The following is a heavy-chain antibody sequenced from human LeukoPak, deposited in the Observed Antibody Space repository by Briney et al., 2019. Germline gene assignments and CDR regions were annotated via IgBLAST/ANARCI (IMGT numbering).Heavy chain of an antibody. D-gene: IGHD2-2*01. CDR2: INHSGST. V-gene: IGHV4-34*01. CDR3: AREGYCSSTSCYENWFDP. CDR1: GGSFSGYY. J-gene: IGHJ5*02. Sequence: SETLSLTCAVYGGSFSGYYWSWIRQPPGKGLEWIGEINHSGSTNYNPSLKSRVTISVDTSKNQFSLKLSSVTAADTAVYYCAREGYCSSTSCYENWFDPWGQGTLVTVSS.